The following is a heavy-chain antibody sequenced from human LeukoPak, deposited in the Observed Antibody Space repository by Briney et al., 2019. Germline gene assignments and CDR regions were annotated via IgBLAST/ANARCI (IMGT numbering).Heavy chain of an antibody. J-gene: IGHJ4*02. D-gene: IGHD3-22*01. CDR1: GGSISSGGYY. CDR3: ARGSYYDSSSLDY. V-gene: IGHV4-31*03. CDR2: IYYSGST. Sequence: SETLSLTCTVSGGSISSGGYYWSWIRQHPGKGLEWIGYIYYSGSTYYNPSLKSRVTISVDTSKNQFSLKLSSVTAADTAVYYCARGSYYDSSSLDYWGQGTLVTVSS.